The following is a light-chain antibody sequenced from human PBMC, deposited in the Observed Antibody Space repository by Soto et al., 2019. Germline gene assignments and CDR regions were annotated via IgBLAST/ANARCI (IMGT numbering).Light chain of an antibody. V-gene: IGKV3-20*01. Sequence: EIVLTQSPGTLSLSPGERATLSCRASPSVSSSFLAWYQQQPGQAPRLLIYGASTRATGIPDRFSGIGSGTDFTLTISRLEPEDFAVYYCQQYDSSTWTFGQGTKVEIK. CDR2: GAS. J-gene: IGKJ1*01. CDR3: QQYDSSTWT. CDR1: PSVSSSF.